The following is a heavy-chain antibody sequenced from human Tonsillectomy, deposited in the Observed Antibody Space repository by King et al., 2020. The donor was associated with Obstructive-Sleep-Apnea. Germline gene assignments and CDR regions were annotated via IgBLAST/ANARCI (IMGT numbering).Heavy chain of an antibody. CDR1: GFTFSSYV. V-gene: IGHV3-23*04. Sequence: VQLVESGGGLVQTGWSLRLSCAASGFTFSSYVMSWVLQAPGKGLEWGLVSRCSVGSTYYAYSVKDRFTISRDNSKNKLYLQMNSPRAEDTAVYYCAKSIPAAMIIYFQHWGQGTLVTVSS. CDR2: SRCSVGST. J-gene: IGHJ1*01. D-gene: IGHD2-2*01. CDR3: AKSIPAAMIIYFQH.